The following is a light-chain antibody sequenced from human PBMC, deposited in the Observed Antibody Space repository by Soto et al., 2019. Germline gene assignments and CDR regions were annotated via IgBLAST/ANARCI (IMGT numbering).Light chain of an antibody. CDR3: QQYNQWPLT. J-gene: IGKJ4*01. CDR2: GAS. CDR1: QSVNSY. V-gene: IGKV3-15*01. Sequence: ETVMTQSPATLSVSPGERATLSCRAGQSVNSYLAWYQQKPGQAPRLLIRGASARATGNPARFSGSGSGTEFTLTISSLQSEDFAVYYCQQYNQWPLTFGGGTKVEI.